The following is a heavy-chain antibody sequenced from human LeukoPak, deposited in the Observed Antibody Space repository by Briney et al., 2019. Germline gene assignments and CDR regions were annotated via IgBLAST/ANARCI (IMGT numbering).Heavy chain of an antibody. CDR3: ARETIWWDYDY. D-gene: IGHD1-26*01. J-gene: IGHJ4*02. CDR1: GFTFSSYG. Sequence: GGSLRLSCAASGFTFSSYGMSWVRQAPGKGLEWVSAISGSGGSTYYADSVKGRFTISRDNAKNSLYLQMNGLRAEDTAVYYCARETIWWDYDYWGQGTLVTVSS. V-gene: IGHV3-23*01. CDR2: ISGSGGST.